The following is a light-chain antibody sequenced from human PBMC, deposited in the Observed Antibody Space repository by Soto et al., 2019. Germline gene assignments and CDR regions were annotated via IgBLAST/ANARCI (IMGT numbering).Light chain of an antibody. CDR1: QSVSSSY. J-gene: IGKJ3*01. Sequence: EIVLTQSPGTLSLSPGERATLSCRASQSVSSSYLAWYQQKPGQAPRLLIYGASSRATGIPDMFSGSGSGTDFTLTISRLEAEDFAVYYCQQYGSSRTFGPGTKVDIK. CDR3: QQYGSSRT. V-gene: IGKV3-20*01. CDR2: GAS.